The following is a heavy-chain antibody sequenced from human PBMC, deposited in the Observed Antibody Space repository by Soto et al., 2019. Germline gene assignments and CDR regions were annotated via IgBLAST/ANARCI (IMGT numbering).Heavy chain of an antibody. CDR3: AKGGQLLVEGGGY. J-gene: IGHJ4*02. D-gene: IGHD2-2*01. Sequence: EVQLVESGGGLVQPGRSLRLSCAASGFTFDDYAMHWVRQAPGKGLDWVSGISWNSGSIGYADSAKGRFTISRDNAKNSLYLQMNSLRAEDTALYYCAKGGQLLVEGGGYWGQGTLVTVSS. CDR1: GFTFDDYA. CDR2: ISWNSGSI. V-gene: IGHV3-9*01.